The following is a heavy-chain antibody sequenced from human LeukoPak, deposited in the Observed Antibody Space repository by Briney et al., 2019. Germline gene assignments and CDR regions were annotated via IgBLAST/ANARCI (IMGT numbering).Heavy chain of an antibody. J-gene: IGHJ4*02. Sequence: GASVKVSCKASGYTFTSYYMHGVRQAPGQGLEGMGIINPSGGSTSYAQKFQGRVTMTRDTSTSTVYMELSGLRSEDTAVYYCARVARGWVPTDTFDYWGQGTLVAVPS. CDR3: ARVARGWVPTDTFDY. V-gene: IGHV1-46*01. CDR2: INPSGGST. D-gene: IGHD1-1*01. CDR1: GYTFTSYY.